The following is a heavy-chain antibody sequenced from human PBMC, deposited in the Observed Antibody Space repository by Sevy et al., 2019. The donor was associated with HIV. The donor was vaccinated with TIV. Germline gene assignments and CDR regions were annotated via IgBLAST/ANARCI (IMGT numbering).Heavy chain of an antibody. Sequence: GGCLRLSCAASGFTFSNCAMSWVRQAPGKGLEWVSAISGSGGGTYSADSVKGRFTISRDNSKNTLHLQMNSLRAEDTAIYYCVKGSAAARPYYFDYWGQGTLVTVSS. CDR3: VKGSAAARPYYFDY. V-gene: IGHV3-23*01. CDR2: ISGSGGGT. J-gene: IGHJ4*02. D-gene: IGHD6-13*01. CDR1: GFTFSNCA.